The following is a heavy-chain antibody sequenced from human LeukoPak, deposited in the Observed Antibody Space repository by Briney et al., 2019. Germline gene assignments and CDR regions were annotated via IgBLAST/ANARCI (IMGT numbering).Heavy chain of an antibody. Sequence: SVKVSCKASGGTFSSYAISWVRQAPGQGLEWIGGIIPIFGTANYAQKFQGRVTITADESTSTAYMELSSLRSADTAVYYCARDNWGYGSAFDYWGQGTLVTVSS. V-gene: IGHV1-69*13. CDR3: ARDNWGYGSAFDY. CDR1: GGTFSSYA. J-gene: IGHJ4*02. D-gene: IGHD7-27*01. CDR2: IIPIFGTA.